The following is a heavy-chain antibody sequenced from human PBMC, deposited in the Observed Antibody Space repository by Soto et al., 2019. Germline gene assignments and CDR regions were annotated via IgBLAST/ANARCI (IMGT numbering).Heavy chain of an antibody. CDR3: ERLGYCSGGIWRTFRQYYYYYMDV. J-gene: IGHJ6*03. D-gene: IGHD2-15*01. CDR2: INHSAST. Sequence: QVQLQQWGAGLLKPSETLSLTCAVYGGAFSGYYWSWIRQPPAKGLEWIGEINHSASTNSNPSLKSRVTISVDTSKNQFSLKLSSVTAADTAVYSGERLGYCSGGIWRTFRQYYYYYMDVWGKGTTVTVSS. V-gene: IGHV4-34*01. CDR1: GGAFSGYY.